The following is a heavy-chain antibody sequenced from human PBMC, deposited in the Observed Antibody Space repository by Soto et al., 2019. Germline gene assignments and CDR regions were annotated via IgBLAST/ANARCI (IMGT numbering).Heavy chain of an antibody. D-gene: IGHD3-22*01. V-gene: IGHV5-51*01. J-gene: IGHJ4*02. Sequence: GESLKISCKGSGYIFTNYWIGWVRQMPGKGLEWMGIIYPGDSDTKYSPSFQGQVTISAAKSITTAYLQWSSLKASDTAMYYCASLSYYDSSGAFDYWGQGTLVTVSS. CDR3: ASLSYYDSSGAFDY. CDR2: IYPGDSDT. CDR1: GYIFTNYW.